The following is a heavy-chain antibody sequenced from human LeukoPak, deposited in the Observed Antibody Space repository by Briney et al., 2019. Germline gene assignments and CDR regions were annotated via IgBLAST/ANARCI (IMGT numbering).Heavy chain of an antibody. CDR3: AKAPFGDWVVVPAASETYFDY. D-gene: IGHD2-2*01. CDR2: ISWNSGSI. Sequence: PGGSLRLSCAASGFTFDDYAMHWVRQAPGKGLEWVSGISWNSGSIGYADSVKGRFTISRDNAKNSLYLQMNSLRAEDTALYYCAKAPFGDWVVVPAASETYFDYWGQGTLVTVSS. J-gene: IGHJ4*02. CDR1: GFTFDDYA. V-gene: IGHV3-9*01.